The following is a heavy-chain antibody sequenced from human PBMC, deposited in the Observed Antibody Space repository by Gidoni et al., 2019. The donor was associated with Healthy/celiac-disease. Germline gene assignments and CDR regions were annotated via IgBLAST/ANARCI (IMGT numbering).Heavy chain of an antibody. V-gene: IGHV1-18*01. CDR2: ISAYNGNT. J-gene: IGHJ4*02. CDR1: GYTFTSYG. CDR3: ARDLAGILWFGDNVLPIYAGNFDY. Sequence: QVQLVQSGAEVKKPGASVKVSCKASGYTFTSYGISWVRQAPGQGLEWMGWISAYNGNTNYAQKLQGRVTMTTDTSTSTAYMELRSLRSDDTAVYYCARDLAGILWFGDNVLPIYAGNFDYWGQGTLVTVSS. D-gene: IGHD3-10*01.